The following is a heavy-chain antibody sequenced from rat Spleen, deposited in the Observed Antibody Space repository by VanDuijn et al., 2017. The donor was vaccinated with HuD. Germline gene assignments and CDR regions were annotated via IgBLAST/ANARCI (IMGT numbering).Heavy chain of an antibody. CDR2: ISYEGSGT. V-gene: IGHV5-20*01. Sequence: EVQPVESGGGLVQPGRSPKLSCAAPGFPFRDYYMAWVRQAPQKGLEWVASISYEGSGTYYGDSVKCRFTISRDNAKSTLYLQLDSLRSEDTATYYCTTDTFYDGTYYPGGFDYWGRGALVTVSS. J-gene: IGHJ3*01. CDR3: TTDTFYDGTYYPGGFDY. CDR1: GFPFRDYY. D-gene: IGHD1-12*02.